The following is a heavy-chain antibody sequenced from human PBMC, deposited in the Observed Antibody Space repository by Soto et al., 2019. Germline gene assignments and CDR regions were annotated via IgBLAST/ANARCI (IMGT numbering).Heavy chain of an antibody. Sequence: GGSRRLACPAAGFTFGEWALYWFRQAPGKGLEWVGFIRSKAYGGTTEYAASVKGRFTISGDDSKSIAYLQMNSLKTEDTAVYYCTRDYYDSSGSDAFDIWGQGTMVTVSS. CDR3: TRDYYDSSGSDAFDI. V-gene: IGHV3-49*03. CDR2: IRSKAYGGTT. D-gene: IGHD3-22*01. CDR1: GFTFGEWA. J-gene: IGHJ3*02.